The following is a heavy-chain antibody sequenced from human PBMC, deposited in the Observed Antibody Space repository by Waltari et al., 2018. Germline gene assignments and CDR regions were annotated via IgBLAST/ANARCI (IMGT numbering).Heavy chain of an antibody. CDR3: ARAPGYKGYFDY. CDR2: VNHGGDT. D-gene: IGHD5-12*01. Sequence: QVQLQGWGAVLLKPSETLSLTCAVSGGSFSGFYWSWIRQSPGKGLEWIGDVNHGGDTNYNPSLETRVTISEDTSKKQFSLKMRSVTAADTAVYYCARAPGYKGYFDYWGQGILVTVSS. V-gene: IGHV4-34*01. CDR1: GGSFSGFY. J-gene: IGHJ4*02.